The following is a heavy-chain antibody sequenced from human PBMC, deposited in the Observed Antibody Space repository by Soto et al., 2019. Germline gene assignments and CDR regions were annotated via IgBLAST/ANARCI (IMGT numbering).Heavy chain of an antibody. CDR3: ARGPRGYVYYHGMDV. J-gene: IGHJ6*02. V-gene: IGHV4-4*07. CDR1: GGSIISYY. D-gene: IGHD3-10*01. CDR2: IDTSVTT. Sequence: SETLSLTCTASGGSIISYYWIFIRHSSGKGLEWIGRIDTSVTTNYNPSLKSRVTMSVDASKNQFSLNLSSVTAADTAVYYCARGPRGYVYYHGMDVWGQGTTVTVSS.